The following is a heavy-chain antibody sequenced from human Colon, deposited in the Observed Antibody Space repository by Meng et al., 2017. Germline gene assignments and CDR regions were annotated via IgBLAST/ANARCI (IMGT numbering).Heavy chain of an antibody. D-gene: IGHD3-16*01. Sequence: GSLRLSCTVSGGSIISSSYYWGWIRQPPGKGLEWIGSIYYSGSTYYNPSLKSRVTISVDASKNQFPLKLSSMTAADTAVYYCTGVTVSRVDYWGQGTLVTVSS. V-gene: IGHV4-39*06. J-gene: IGHJ4*02. CDR2: IYYSGST. CDR1: GGSIISSSYY. CDR3: TGVTVSRVDY.